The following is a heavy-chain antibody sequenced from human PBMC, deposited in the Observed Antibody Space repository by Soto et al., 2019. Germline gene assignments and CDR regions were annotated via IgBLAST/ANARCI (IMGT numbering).Heavy chain of an antibody. CDR2: ISFDGSKK. Sequence: QVQLVESGGGVVQPGRSLRLSCAASGFTFSSYGMHWVRQAPGKGLEWVAVISFDGSKKYYAESVTGRFTISRDNSKNTLYLQVNSLRAEDTAVYYCAKEAGSVTFDFWGQGTLVTVSS. CDR1: GFTFSSYG. V-gene: IGHV3-30*18. D-gene: IGHD4-4*01. CDR3: AKEAGSVTFDF. J-gene: IGHJ4*02.